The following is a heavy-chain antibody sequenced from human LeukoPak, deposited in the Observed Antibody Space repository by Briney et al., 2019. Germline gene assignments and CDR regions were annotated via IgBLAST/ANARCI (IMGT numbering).Heavy chain of an antibody. CDR1: GFTFSNYG. J-gene: IGHJ3*02. CDR3: AKGDYGGDPEAFDI. CDR2: ISYDGSNE. Sequence: GGSLRLSCAASGFTFSNYGMHWVRQAPGKGLEWVAVISYDGSNEYYADSVKGRFTISRDNSKNTLYLQMNSLRAEDTAVYYCAKGDYGGDPEAFDIWGQGTMVTVSS. V-gene: IGHV3-30*18. D-gene: IGHD4-23*01.